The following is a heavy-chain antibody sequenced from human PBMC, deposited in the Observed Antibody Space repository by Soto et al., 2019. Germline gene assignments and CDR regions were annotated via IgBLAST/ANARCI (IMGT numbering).Heavy chain of an antibody. D-gene: IGHD2-2*02. CDR1: GYTFTSYY. Sequence: SVKVSCKASGYTFTSYYMHWVRQAPGQGLEWMGGIIPIFGTANYAQKFQGRVTITADESTSTAYMELSSLRSEDTAVYYCASEAGYCSSTTCYNANWFDPWGQGTLVTVS. CDR2: IIPIFGTA. V-gene: IGHV1-69*13. CDR3: ASEAGYCSSTTCYNANWFDP. J-gene: IGHJ5*02.